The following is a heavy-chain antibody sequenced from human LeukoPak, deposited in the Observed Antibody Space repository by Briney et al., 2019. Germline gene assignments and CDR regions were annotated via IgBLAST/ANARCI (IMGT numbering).Heavy chain of an antibody. V-gene: IGHV4-59*01. CDR2: IYYSGST. D-gene: IGHD4-11*01. Sequence: PSETLSLTCTVSGGSISSYYWSWIRQPPGKGLEWIGYIYYSGSTKYNPSLKSRVTISEDTSKNQFSLKLSSVTAADTAVYYCARDRYSNLDYWGQGTLVTVSS. CDR1: GGSISSYY. J-gene: IGHJ4*02. CDR3: ARDRYSNLDY.